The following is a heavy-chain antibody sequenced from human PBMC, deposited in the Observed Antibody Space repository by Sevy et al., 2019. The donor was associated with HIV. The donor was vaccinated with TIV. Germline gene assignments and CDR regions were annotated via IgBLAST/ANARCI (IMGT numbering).Heavy chain of an antibody. Sequence: SETLSLTCAVYGGSFSGYYWSWIRQSPGKGLEWIGEINHSGSTNYNPSLKSRVTISVDTSKNQFSLKLSSVTAADTAVYYCARGLGPQYYYDSSGYYDWGQGTLVTVSS. CDR2: INHSGST. CDR1: GGSFSGYY. J-gene: IGHJ4*02. V-gene: IGHV4-34*01. CDR3: ARGLGPQYYYDSSGYYD. D-gene: IGHD3-22*01.